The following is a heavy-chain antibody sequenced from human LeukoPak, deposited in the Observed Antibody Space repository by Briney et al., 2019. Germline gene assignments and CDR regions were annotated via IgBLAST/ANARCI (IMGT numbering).Heavy chain of an antibody. Sequence: GGSLRLSWAASGFTFSSYWMSWVRQAPGKGLEWVANIKQDGSEKYYVDSVKGRFTISRDNAKNSLYLQMNSLRAEDTAVYYCARVRGSSYFDYWGQGTLVTVSS. V-gene: IGHV3-7*01. CDR2: IKQDGSEK. CDR3: ARVRGSSYFDY. CDR1: GFTFSSYW. J-gene: IGHJ4*02. D-gene: IGHD6-6*01.